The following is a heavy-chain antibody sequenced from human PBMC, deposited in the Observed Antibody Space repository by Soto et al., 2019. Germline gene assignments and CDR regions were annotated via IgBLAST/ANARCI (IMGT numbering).Heavy chain of an antibody. Sequence: QVQLVESGGGVVQPGRSLRLSCAASGFTFSSYGMHWVRQAPGKGLEWVAVIWYDGSNKYYADSVKGRFTISRDNSKNTLYLQMNSLRVEDTALYYCARDGNWEQPYWYFDLWGRGTLVTVSS. D-gene: IGHD1-26*01. V-gene: IGHV3-33*01. CDR2: IWYDGSNK. CDR3: ARDGNWEQPYWYFDL. J-gene: IGHJ2*01. CDR1: GFTFSSYG.